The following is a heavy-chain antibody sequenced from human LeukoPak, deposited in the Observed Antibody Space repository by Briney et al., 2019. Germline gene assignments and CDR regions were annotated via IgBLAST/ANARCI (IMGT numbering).Heavy chain of an antibody. Sequence: SETLSLTCTVSGGSISSHYWSWIRQPPGKGLEWIGYIYYSGSTNYNPSLKSRVTISVDTSKNQFSLKLSSVTAADTAVYYCARVHRTVSYFDYWGQGTLVTVSS. CDR3: ARVHRTVSYFDY. CDR2: IYYSGST. CDR1: GGSISSHY. J-gene: IGHJ4*02. V-gene: IGHV4-59*11. D-gene: IGHD4-11*01.